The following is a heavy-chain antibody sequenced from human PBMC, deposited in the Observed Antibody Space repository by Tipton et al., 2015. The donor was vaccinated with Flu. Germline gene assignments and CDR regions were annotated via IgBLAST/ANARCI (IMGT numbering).Heavy chain of an antibody. CDR3: ANTPYYYGSGRSY. CDR1: GFTFSSYA. V-gene: IGHV3-23*01. CDR2: ISGSGGST. J-gene: IGHJ4*02. D-gene: IGHD3-10*01. Sequence: SLRLSCAASGFTFSSYAMSWVRQAPGKGLEWVSAISGSGGSTYYADSVKGRFTISRDNSKNTLYLQMNSLRAKDTAVYYCANTPYYYGSGRSYWGQGTLVTVSS.